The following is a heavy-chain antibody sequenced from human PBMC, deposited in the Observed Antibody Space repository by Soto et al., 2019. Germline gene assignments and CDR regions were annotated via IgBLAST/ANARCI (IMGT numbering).Heavy chain of an antibody. V-gene: IGHV4-59*01. CDR2: IYYSGST. CDR1: GGSISSYY. CDR3: ARVRGGSYYEGFDY. Sequence: SETLSLTCTVSGGSISSYYWSWIRQPPGKGLEWIGYIYYSGSTKYNPSLKSRVTISVDTSKNQFFLKLSSVTAADTAVYYCARVRGGSYYEGFDYWGQGTLVTVSS. J-gene: IGHJ4*02. D-gene: IGHD1-26*01.